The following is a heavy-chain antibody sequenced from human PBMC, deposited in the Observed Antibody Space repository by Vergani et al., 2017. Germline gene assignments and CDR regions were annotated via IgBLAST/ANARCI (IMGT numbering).Heavy chain of an antibody. CDR2: IYYSGST. J-gene: IGHJ5*02. CDR3: ARHSTVEWLVKLGWIDP. CDR1: GASIRSSNYY. D-gene: IGHD6-19*01. V-gene: IGHV4-39*01. Sequence: QLQLQESGPGLVKPSATLSLTCNVSGASIRSSNYYLGWIRQPPGKGLEWIASIYYSGSTYYNPSLKSRVTISVDMSKNQFSLKLSSVTAADTALYFCARHSTVEWLVKLGWIDPWGQGILVTVSS.